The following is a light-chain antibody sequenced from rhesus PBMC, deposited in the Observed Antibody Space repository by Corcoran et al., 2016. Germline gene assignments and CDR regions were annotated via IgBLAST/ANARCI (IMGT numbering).Light chain of an antibody. CDR2: KSS. CDR1: EYVNNF. V-gene: IGKV1-74*01. CDR3: QHGYGAPFT. Sequence: DIQMTQSPSSLSASVGDRVTITRRASEYVNNFLNWYQQKPGKAPNLLFKKSSTLQRGVPSRFSGPGSGSTFTLSITGLQPEDSATYYCQHGYGAPFTFGPGTKLDIK. J-gene: IGKJ3*01.